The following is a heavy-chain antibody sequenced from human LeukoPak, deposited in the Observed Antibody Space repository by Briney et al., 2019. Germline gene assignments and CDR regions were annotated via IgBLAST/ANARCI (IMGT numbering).Heavy chain of an antibody. J-gene: IGHJ4*02. CDR3: ARVGERWLQFSYFDY. V-gene: IGHV1-46*01. Sequence: ASVKVSCKASGYTFTSYYMHWVRQAPGQGLEWMGIINPSGGSTSYAQKFQGRVTMTRDTSTSTVYMELSSLRSKDTAVYYCARVGERWLQFSYFDYWGQGTLVTVSS. CDR1: GYTFTSYY. CDR2: INPSGGST. D-gene: IGHD5-24*01.